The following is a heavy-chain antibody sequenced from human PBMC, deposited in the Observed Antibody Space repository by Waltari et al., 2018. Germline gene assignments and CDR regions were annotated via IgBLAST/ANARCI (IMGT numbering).Heavy chain of an antibody. J-gene: IGHJ6*02. CDR2: IYYSGST. D-gene: IGHD6-13*01. V-gene: IGHV4-39*07. CDR3: AKDLRGIAAAGTSNYYGMDV. Sequence: QLQLQESGPGLVKPSETLSLTCTVSGGSISSSSYYWGWLRQPPGKGLEWIGSIYYSGSTYYNPSLKSRVTISVDTSKNQFSLKLSSVTAADTAVYYCAKDLRGIAAAGTSNYYGMDVWGQGTTVTVSS. CDR1: GGSISSSSYY.